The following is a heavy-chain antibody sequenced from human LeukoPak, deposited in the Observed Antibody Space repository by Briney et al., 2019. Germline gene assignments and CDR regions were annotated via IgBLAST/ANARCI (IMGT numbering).Heavy chain of an antibody. Sequence: GGSLRLSCAASGFTFNSYAMSWVRQAPGKGLEWVSYISSSSSTIYYADSVKGRFTISRDNAKNSLYLQMNSLRAEDTAVYYCARAITMIGGYHFDYWGQGTLVTVSS. V-gene: IGHV3-48*04. CDR2: ISSSSSTI. J-gene: IGHJ4*02. CDR3: ARAITMIGGYHFDY. D-gene: IGHD3-22*01. CDR1: GFTFNSYA.